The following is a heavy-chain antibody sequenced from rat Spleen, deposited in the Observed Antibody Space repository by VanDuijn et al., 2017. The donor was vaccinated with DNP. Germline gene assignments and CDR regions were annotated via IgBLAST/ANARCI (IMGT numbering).Heavy chain of an antibody. J-gene: IGHJ2*01. CDR3: ARPAGGD. V-gene: IGHV5-25*01. D-gene: IGHD5-1*01. Sequence: EVQLVESGGGLVQPGRSLKLSCAASGFTFSNYDMAWVRQAPTKGLEWVASISPGGGSTHYRDSVKGRFTVSRDNAKSTLYLQMDSLRSEDTATYYCARPAGGDWGQGVMVTVSS. CDR1: GFTFSNYD. CDR2: ISPGGGST.